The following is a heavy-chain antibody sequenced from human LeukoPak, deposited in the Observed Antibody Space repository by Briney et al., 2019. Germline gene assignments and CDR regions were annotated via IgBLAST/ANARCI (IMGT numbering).Heavy chain of an antibody. CDR1: GYSFSSYW. Sequence: KRGESLKISCKGSGYSFSSYWIGWVRQMPGKGLEWMGIIYPGDSDTRYSPSFQGQVTISVDKSTSTAYLQWSSLKASDTAMYYCARPYGGSSAGYFHHWGQGTLVTVSS. D-gene: IGHD4-23*01. CDR3: ARPYGGSSAGYFHH. CDR2: IYPGDSDT. J-gene: IGHJ1*01. V-gene: IGHV5-51*01.